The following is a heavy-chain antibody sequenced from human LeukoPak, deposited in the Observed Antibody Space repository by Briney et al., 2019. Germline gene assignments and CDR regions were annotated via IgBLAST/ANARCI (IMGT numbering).Heavy chain of an antibody. V-gene: IGHV3-21*01. J-gene: IGHJ3*02. CDR2: ISSSSSYI. CDR1: GFTFSSYS. D-gene: IGHD2-15*01. Sequence: GGSLRLSCAASGFTFSSYSMNWVRQAPGKGLEWVSSISSSSSYIYYADSVRGRFTISGDNAKNSLYLQMNSLRAEDTAVYYCARDFGDVVVVAATGEAFDIWGQGTMVTVSS. CDR3: ARDFGDVVVVAATGEAFDI.